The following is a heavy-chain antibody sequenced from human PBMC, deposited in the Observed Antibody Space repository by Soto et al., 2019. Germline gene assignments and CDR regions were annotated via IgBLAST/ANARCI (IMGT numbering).Heavy chain of an antibody. CDR3: AREESRITIFGVAPGGYFDY. CDR1: GGTFSSYA. CDR2: SIPIFGTA. J-gene: IGHJ4*02. Sequence: QVQLVQSGAEVKKPGSSVKVSCKASGGTFSSYAISWVRQAPGQGLEWMGGSIPIFGTANYAQKFQGSVTITADESTSTAYMELSSLRSEDTAVYYCAREESRITIFGVAPGGYFDYWGQGTLVTVSS. D-gene: IGHD3-3*01. V-gene: IGHV1-69*01.